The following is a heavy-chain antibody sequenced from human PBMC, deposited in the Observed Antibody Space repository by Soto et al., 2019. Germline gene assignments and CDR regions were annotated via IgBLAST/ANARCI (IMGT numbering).Heavy chain of an antibody. Sequence: QLQLQESGSGLVKPSQTLSLTCGVSGGSISSGDYSWSWIRQSPGKGLEWIGHIYHSGNTYYNPSLKSRVTISVDRSKNRFSLKLSSVTAADTAVYYSARATYYDSSGYSGPLDYWGQGTLVTVSS. CDR3: ARATYYDSSGYSGPLDY. CDR2: IYHSGNT. D-gene: IGHD3-22*01. CDR1: GGSISSGDYS. V-gene: IGHV4-30-2*06. J-gene: IGHJ4*02.